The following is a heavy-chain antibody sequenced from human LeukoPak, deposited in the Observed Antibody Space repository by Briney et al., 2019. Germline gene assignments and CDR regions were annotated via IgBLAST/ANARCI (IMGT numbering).Heavy chain of an antibody. CDR1: GGSISSGSYY. Sequence: SQTLSLTCTVSGGSISSGSYYWSWIRQPAGKGLEWIGRIYTSGSTNYNPSLKSRVTISVDTSKNQFSLKLSSVTAADTAVYYCARASWAILTGTGGEYFDYWGQGTLVTVSS. CDR3: ARASWAILTGTGGEYFDY. V-gene: IGHV4-61*02. D-gene: IGHD3-9*01. J-gene: IGHJ4*02. CDR2: IYTSGST.